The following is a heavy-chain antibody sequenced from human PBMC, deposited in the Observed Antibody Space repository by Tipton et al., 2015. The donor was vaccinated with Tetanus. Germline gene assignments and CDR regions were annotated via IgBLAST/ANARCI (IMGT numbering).Heavy chain of an antibody. J-gene: IGHJ4*02. Sequence: TLSLTCTVSGGSISSGDYYWSWIRQPPGKGLEWIGHIYYSGSTYYNPSLKSRVTRSVDTTKNKFSLKLSSVTAADTALYYCAREGYFDSSGEIDYWGQGTLVTVSS. D-gene: IGHD3-22*01. CDR1: GGSISSGDYY. V-gene: IGHV4-30-4*01. CDR3: AREGYFDSSGEIDY. CDR2: IYYSGST.